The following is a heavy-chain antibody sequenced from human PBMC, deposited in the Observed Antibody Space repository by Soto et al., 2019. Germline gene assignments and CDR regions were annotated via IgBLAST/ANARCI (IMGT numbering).Heavy chain of an antibody. J-gene: IGHJ4*02. CDR1: GYTFTNYA. CDR3: AILGTYYFDNSDNYFDF. Sequence: ASVKVSCKASGYTFTNYAIHWVRQAPGQRLEWMGWINAGNGNTKFSQKFQGRVTITRDTSASTAYMELRGLRSEDTAVYYCAILGTYYFDNSDNYFDFWGQGTLVTVSS. CDR2: INAGNGNT. V-gene: IGHV1-3*01. D-gene: IGHD3-22*01.